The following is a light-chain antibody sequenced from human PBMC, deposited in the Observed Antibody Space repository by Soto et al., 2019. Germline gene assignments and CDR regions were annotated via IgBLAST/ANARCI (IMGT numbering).Light chain of an antibody. V-gene: IGKV2-28*01. Sequence: DLVMTQSPLSLTVTPGEPASISCRATKSLLYSNGYNYLDWYLQRPGQPPQLLIYLGSNRASGVPDRFSGSGSGTDFTLKISRVEAEDVGIYYCMQALEMRTFGQGTKVEIK. J-gene: IGKJ1*01. CDR2: LGS. CDR3: MQALEMRT. CDR1: KSLLYSNGYNY.